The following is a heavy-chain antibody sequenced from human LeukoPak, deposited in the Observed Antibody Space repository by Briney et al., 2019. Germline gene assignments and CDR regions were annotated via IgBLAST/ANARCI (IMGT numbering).Heavy chain of an antibody. CDR2: FDPEDGET. V-gene: IGHV1-24*01. CDR1: GYTLTELS. CDR3: ATDSNTWGRFLEWSGYDY. J-gene: IGHJ4*02. Sequence: ASVKVSCKVSGYTLTELSMHWVRQAPGKGLEWMGGFDPEDGETIYAQKFQGRVTMTEDTSTDTAYMELSSLRSEDTAVYYCATDSNTWGRFLEWSGYDYWGQGTLVTVSS. D-gene: IGHD3-3*01.